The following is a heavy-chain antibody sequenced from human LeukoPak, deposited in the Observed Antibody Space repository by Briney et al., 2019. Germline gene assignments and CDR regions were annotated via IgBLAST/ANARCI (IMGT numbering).Heavy chain of an antibody. Sequence: GGSPRLSCAASGFTVSSNYMSWVRQAPGKGLEWVSVIYSGGSTYYADSVKGRFTISRDNSKNTLYLQMNSLRGEDTAVYYCAKHKENYGDSCLDDYWGQGTLVTVSS. CDR2: IYSGGST. D-gene: IGHD4-17*01. CDR1: GFTVSSNY. V-gene: IGHV3-53*01. J-gene: IGHJ4*02. CDR3: AKHKENYGDSCLDDY.